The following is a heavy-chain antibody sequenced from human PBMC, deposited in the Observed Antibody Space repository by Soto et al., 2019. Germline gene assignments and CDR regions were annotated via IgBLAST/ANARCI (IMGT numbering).Heavy chain of an antibody. J-gene: IGHJ4*02. CDR3: AKRYLVGPKPYYFDY. Sequence: GGSLRLSCAASGFTFSSYSMNWVRQAPGKGLEWVSSISSSSSYIYYANSVKGRFTISRDNAKNSLYLQMNSLRVEDTAVYYCAKRYLVGPKPYYFDYWGQGTLVTVSS. CDR2: ISSSSSYI. CDR1: GFTFSSYS. V-gene: IGHV3-21*01. D-gene: IGHD1-26*01.